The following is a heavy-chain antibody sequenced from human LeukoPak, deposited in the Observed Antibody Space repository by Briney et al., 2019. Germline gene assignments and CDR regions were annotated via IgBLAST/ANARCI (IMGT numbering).Heavy chain of an antibody. CDR2: INPNSGGT. CDR3: ARAGESSSWYDGAEYFQH. Sequence: ASVKVSCKASGYTFTGYYMHWVRQAPGQGLEWMGWINPNSGGTNYAQKFQGRVTMTRDTSISTAYMELSRLRSDDTAVYYCARAGESSSWYDGAEYFQHWGQGTLVTDSS. J-gene: IGHJ1*01. CDR1: GYTFTGYY. D-gene: IGHD6-13*01. V-gene: IGHV1-2*02.